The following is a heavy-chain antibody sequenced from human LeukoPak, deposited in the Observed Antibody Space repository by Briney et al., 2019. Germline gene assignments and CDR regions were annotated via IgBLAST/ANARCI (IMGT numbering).Heavy chain of an antibody. CDR3: ARELAASRGRGFDP. D-gene: IGHD6-6*01. J-gene: IGHJ5*02. V-gene: IGHV3-13*01. Sequence: GGSLRLSCAASGFTFSSYDMHWVRQATGKGLEWVSAIVTAGDTYYPGSVKGRFTISRENAENSLYLQMNSLRAGDTAVYYCARELAASRGRGFDPWGQGTLVTVSS. CDR2: IVTAGDT. CDR1: GFTFSSYD.